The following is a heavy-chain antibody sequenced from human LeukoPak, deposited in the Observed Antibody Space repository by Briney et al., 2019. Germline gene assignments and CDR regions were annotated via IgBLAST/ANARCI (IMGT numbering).Heavy chain of an antibody. CDR3: ARGLGRRWLQGFDY. D-gene: IGHD5-24*01. V-gene: IGHV4-59*01. CDR1: GGPINSYY. J-gene: IGHJ4*02. CDR2: IYYSGTT. Sequence: WETLSLTCTVSGGPINSYYWSWIRQPPGKGLEWVGYIYYSGTTNYNPSLKSRVTKSLDTSKNQFSLKLSSVTAADTVIYCCARGLGRRWLQGFDYWGQGPLVTVSS.